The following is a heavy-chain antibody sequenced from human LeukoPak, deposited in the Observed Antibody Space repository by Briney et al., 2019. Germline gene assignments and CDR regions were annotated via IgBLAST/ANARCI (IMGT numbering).Heavy chain of an antibody. Sequence: ASVKVSCKASGYTFTSYDINWVRQATGQGLEWMGWMNPNSGNTGYAQKFQGRVTITRHTSISTAYMELSSLRSEDTAVYYCARGLAYYYDSSGYYSWYYYYYYMDVWGKGTTVTVSS. CDR1: GYTFTSYD. CDR3: ARGLAYYYDSSGYYSWYYYYYYMDV. D-gene: IGHD3-22*01. V-gene: IGHV1-8*03. J-gene: IGHJ6*03. CDR2: MNPNSGNT.